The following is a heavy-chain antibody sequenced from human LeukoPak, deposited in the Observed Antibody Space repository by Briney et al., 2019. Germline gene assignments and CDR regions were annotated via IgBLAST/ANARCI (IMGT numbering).Heavy chain of an antibody. J-gene: IGHJ3*02. Sequence: PSETLSLTCAVYGGSFSGYYWSWIRQPPGKGLEWIGEINHSGSTNYNPSLKSRVTISVDTSKNQFSLKLSSVTAADTTVYYCGVNKYGGSSDAFDIWGQGTMVTVSS. CDR2: INHSGST. D-gene: IGHD5-12*01. V-gene: IGHV4-34*01. CDR1: GGSFSGYY. CDR3: GVNKYGGSSDAFDI.